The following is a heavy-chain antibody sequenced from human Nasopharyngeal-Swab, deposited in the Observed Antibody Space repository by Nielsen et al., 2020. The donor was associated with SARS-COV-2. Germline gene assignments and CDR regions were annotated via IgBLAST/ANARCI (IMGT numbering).Heavy chain of an antibody. D-gene: IGHD2-15*01. CDR2: FDPEDGET. CDR3: ATVDQNFDY. Sequence: ASVKVSCKGSGYTLTELSMHWVRQAPGKGLEWMGGFDPEDGETIYAQKFQGRVTVTEDTSTDTAYMELSSLRSEDTAVYYCATVDQNFDYWGQGTLVTVSS. J-gene: IGHJ4*02. V-gene: IGHV1-24*01. CDR1: GYTLTELS.